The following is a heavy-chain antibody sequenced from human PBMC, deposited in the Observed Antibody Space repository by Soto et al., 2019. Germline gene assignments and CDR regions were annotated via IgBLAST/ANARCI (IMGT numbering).Heavy chain of an antibody. CDR3: ARDLHYYYDNDRGAFFDY. Sequence: GGSLRLSCAASGFTVDDCAMHWVRQAPGKGLEWVSCISRNSKAIYYADSVKGRFTISRDNGKNSLFLQMNSLRDEDTAVYYCARDLHYYYDNDRGAFFDYWGQGTLVTVSS. J-gene: IGHJ4*02. V-gene: IGHV3-48*02. D-gene: IGHD3-22*01. CDR2: ISRNSKAI. CDR1: GFTVDDCA.